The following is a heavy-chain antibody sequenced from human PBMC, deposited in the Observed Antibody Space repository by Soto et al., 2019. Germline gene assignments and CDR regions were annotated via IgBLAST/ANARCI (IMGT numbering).Heavy chain of an antibody. Sequence: GASVKVSCKASGYTFTSYGISWVRQAPGQGLEWMGWISAYNGNTNYAQKLQGRVTMTTDTSTSTAYMELRSLRSDDTAVYYCARSRSITMIAGDAFDIWGQGTMVTVSS. CDR2: ISAYNGNT. V-gene: IGHV1-18*01. CDR1: GYTFTSYG. J-gene: IGHJ3*02. CDR3: ARSRSITMIAGDAFDI. D-gene: IGHD3-22*01.